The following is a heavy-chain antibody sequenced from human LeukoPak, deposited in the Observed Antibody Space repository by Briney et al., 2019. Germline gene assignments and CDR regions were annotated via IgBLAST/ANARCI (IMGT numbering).Heavy chain of an antibody. Sequence: SETLSLTCAVYGGSFSGYYWSWIRQPPGKGLEWIGEINHSGSTNYNPSLKSRVTISVDTSKNQFSLKLSSVTAADTAVYYCARGWYSSGLPFDYWGQGTLVTVSS. CDR2: INHSGST. CDR1: GGSFSGYY. V-gene: IGHV4-34*01. J-gene: IGHJ4*02. CDR3: ARGWYSSGLPFDY. D-gene: IGHD3-22*01.